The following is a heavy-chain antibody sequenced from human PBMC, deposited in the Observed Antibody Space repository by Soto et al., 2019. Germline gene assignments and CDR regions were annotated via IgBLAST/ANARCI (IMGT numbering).Heavy chain of an antibody. D-gene: IGHD6-19*01. Sequence: EVPLVESGGGLVQPGGSLKLSCAASGFTFSASAMHWVRQASGKGLEWVGRIRSKANSYATAYGASVKGRFTISRDDSKHTAYLQMNSLKSEDTAVYYCPAISYSSGWYDWGQGTLVTVSS. CDR1: GFTFSASA. CDR2: IRSKANSYAT. V-gene: IGHV3-73*01. J-gene: IGHJ4*02. CDR3: PAISYSSGWYD.